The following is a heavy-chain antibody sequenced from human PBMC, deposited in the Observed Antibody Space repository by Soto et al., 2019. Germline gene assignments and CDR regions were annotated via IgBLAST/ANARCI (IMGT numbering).Heavy chain of an antibody. D-gene: IGHD6-19*01. Sequence: PGGPLRLSCAPSGFTFSSYSMNWGRQAPGKGREWGSSISSSSSYIYYADSVKGRFTISRDNAKNSLYLQMNSLRAEDTAVYYCAREQWLVSYGMDAWGQGTTVTVSS. V-gene: IGHV3-21*01. CDR2: ISSSSSYI. J-gene: IGHJ6*02. CDR3: AREQWLVSYGMDA. CDR1: GFTFSSYS.